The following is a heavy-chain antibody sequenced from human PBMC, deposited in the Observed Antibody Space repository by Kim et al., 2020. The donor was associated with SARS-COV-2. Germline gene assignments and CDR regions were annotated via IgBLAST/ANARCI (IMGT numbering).Heavy chain of an antibody. CDR3: ARDLADYYYYYGMDV. V-gene: IGHV3-30*07. Sequence: DSGQGRFTISRDHSKNTLYLQMNSLRAEDTAVYYCARDLADYYYYYGMDVWGQGTTVTVSS. J-gene: IGHJ6*02.